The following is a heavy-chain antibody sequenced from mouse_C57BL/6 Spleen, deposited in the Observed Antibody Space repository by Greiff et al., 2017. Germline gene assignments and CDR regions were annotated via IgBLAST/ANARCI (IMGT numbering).Heavy chain of an antibody. CDR1: GFSFNTYA. D-gene: IGHD1-2*01. J-gene: IGHJ4*01. CDR2: IRSKSNNYAT. Sequence: EVQLVESGGGLVQPKGSLKLSCAASGFSFNTYAMNWVRQAPGKGLEWVARIRSKSNNYATYYADSVKDRVTISRDDSESMLYLQMNNLKTEDTAMYYCVRHERRLDDWGQGTSVTVSS. V-gene: IGHV10-1*01. CDR3: VRHERRLDD.